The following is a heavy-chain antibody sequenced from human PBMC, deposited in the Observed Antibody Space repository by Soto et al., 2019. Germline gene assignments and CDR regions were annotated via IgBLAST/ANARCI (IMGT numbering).Heavy chain of an antibody. Sequence: SETLPLTCTVSGGSISSSSYYWGWIRQPPGRGLEWFGSIYYSGSTYYNPSLKSRVTISVDTSKNEFSLNLSSVTAADTAVYYCARFLRNYSDRRFLMFDYWGQGTLVTVSS. CDR3: ARFLRNYSDRRFLMFDY. CDR2: IYYSGST. CDR1: GGSISSSSYY. V-gene: IGHV4-39*01. J-gene: IGHJ4*02. D-gene: IGHD3-22*01.